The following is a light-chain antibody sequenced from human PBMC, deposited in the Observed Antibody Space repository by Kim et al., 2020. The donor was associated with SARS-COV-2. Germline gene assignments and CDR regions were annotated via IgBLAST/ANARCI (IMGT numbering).Light chain of an antibody. J-gene: IGLJ1*01. Sequence: PGQTARIPCSGDRLWDKYDRWYLQKPGQSPVLVICEGSKRPSGIPGRFSGSNSGNTATLIFSETQPMDGTDYYCQAWNSSTANYVFGTGTKVTVL. CDR1: RLWDKY. V-gene: IGLV3-1*01. CDR2: EGS. CDR3: QAWNSSTANYV.